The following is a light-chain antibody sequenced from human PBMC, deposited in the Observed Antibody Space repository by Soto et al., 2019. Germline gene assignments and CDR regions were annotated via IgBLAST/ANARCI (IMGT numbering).Light chain of an antibody. J-gene: IGLJ1*01. CDR3: SSHTTTGTHV. CDR1: SGDVGAYNY. V-gene: IGLV2-14*01. CDR2: GVS. Sequence: QSALTQPASMSGSTGQSISISCTGTSGDVGAYNYVSWYQQYPGKAPKLMIYGVSNRPSGVSSRFSGSKSGNTASLTVSGLQAEDEADYYCSSHTTTGTHVFGTGTKVTVL.